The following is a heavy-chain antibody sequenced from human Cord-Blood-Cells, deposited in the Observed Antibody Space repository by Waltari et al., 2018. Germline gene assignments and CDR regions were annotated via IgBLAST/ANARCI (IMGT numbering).Heavy chain of an antibody. CDR2: ISSSSSYI. CDR1: GFTFSSYR. CDR3: ASSQYYDFWSGYYTSPKYFQH. J-gene: IGHJ1*01. Sequence: EVQLVESGGGLVKPGGSLRLSCAASGFTFSSYRMHWVRQAPGTGLEWVSSISSSSSYIYYADSVKGRFTISRDNAKNSLYLQMNSLRAEDTAVYYCASSQYYDFWSGYYTSPKYFQHWGQGTLVTVSS. V-gene: IGHV3-21*01. D-gene: IGHD3-3*01.